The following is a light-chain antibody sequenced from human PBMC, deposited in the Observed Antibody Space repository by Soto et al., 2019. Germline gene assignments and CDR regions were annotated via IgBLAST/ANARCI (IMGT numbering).Light chain of an antibody. CDR2: DVS. V-gene: IGLV2-14*01. CDR3: TSYTSSSTYV. J-gene: IGLJ1*01. Sequence: QSVLTQPASVSGSPGQSITISCTGTSSDVGAYNYVSWYQQHPGKAPKLMIHDVSNRPSGVSNRFSGSKSGNTASLTISGLQAEDEDDYYCTSYTSSSTYVFGAGTKLTVL. CDR1: SSDVGAYNY.